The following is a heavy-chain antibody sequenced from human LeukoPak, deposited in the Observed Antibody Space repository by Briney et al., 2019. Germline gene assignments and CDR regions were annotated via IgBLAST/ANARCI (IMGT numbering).Heavy chain of an antibody. CDR3: AKVRYGSGSYYNVDISYFDY. D-gene: IGHD3-10*01. CDR1: GFTFSSYA. V-gene: IGHV3-23*01. CDR2: ISGSGGST. J-gene: IGHJ4*02. Sequence: PGGSLRLSCAASGFTFSSYAMSWVRQAPGKGLEWVSAISGSGGSTYYADPVKGRFTISRDNSKNTLYLQMNSLRAEDTAVYYCAKVRYGSGSYYNVDISYFDYWGQGTLVTVSS.